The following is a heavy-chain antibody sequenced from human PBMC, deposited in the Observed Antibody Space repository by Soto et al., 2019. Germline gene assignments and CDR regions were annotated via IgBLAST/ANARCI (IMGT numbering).Heavy chain of an antibody. J-gene: IGHJ4*02. V-gene: IGHV3-23*01. CDR1: GFTFSSYA. Sequence: GGSLRLSCAASGFTFSSYAMSWVRQAPGKGLEWVSAISGSGGSTYYADSVKGRFTISRDNSKNTLYLQMNSLRAEDTAVYYCAKDSLDAVGVVAATPIWGQGTLVTVSS. D-gene: IGHD2-15*01. CDR2: ISGSGGST. CDR3: AKDSLDAVGVVAATPI.